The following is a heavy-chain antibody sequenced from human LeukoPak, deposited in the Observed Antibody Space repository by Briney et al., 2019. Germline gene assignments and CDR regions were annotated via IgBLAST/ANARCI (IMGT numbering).Heavy chain of an antibody. CDR3: ARDLTYYYDSSGYYRYRYNWFDP. D-gene: IGHD3-22*01. CDR2: IYYSGST. CDR1: GGSISSGGYY. Sequence: PSETLSLTCTVSGGSISSGGYYWSWIRQHPGKGLEWIGYIYYSGSTYYNPSLKSRVTISVDKSKNQFSLKLSSVTAADTAVYYCARDLTYYYDSSGYYRYRYNWFDPWGQGTLVTVSS. V-gene: IGHV4-31*03. J-gene: IGHJ5*02.